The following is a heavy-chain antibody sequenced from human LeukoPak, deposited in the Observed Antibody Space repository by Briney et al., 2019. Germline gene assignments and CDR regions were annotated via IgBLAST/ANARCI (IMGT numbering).Heavy chain of an antibody. CDR3: TTDLRLPDAFDT. Sequence: GGSLRLSCAASGFTFSSYSMNWVRQAPGKGLEWVGRIKSKTDGGTTDYAAPVKGRFTISRDDSKNTLYLQMNSLKTEDTAVYYCTTDLRLPDAFDTWGQGTMVTVSS. D-gene: IGHD5-12*01. J-gene: IGHJ3*02. CDR1: GFTFSSYS. V-gene: IGHV3-15*01. CDR2: IKSKTDGGTT.